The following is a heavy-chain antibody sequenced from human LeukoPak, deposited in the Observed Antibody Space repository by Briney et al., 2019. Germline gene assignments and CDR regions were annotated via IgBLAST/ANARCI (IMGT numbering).Heavy chain of an antibody. J-gene: IGHJ5*01. V-gene: IGHV3-23*01. Sequence: GGSLRLSCTASGFTVTSNYMSWVRQAPGKGLEWVSTISGAGSSTYHADSVKGRFTISRDNSKNTLYLQMNSLRDEDTAVYNCAKHGTAYSSSWFDYWGQGTLVTVSS. CDR2: ISGAGSST. CDR3: AKHGTAYSSSWFDY. CDR1: GFTVTSNY. D-gene: IGHD6-13*01.